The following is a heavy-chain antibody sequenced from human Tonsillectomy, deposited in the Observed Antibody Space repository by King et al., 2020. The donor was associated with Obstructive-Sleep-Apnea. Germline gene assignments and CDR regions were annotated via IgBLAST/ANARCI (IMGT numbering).Heavy chain of an antibody. CDR1: GFTFSSYA. V-gene: IGHV3-30*04. CDR3: ASTWSGAVAVAGPYYYGMDV. CDR2: ISYDGSNK. D-gene: IGHD6-19*01. Sequence: VQLVESGGGVVQPGRSLRLSCAASGFTFSSYAMHWVRQAPGKGLEWVAVISYDGSNKYYADSVKGRFTISRDNSKNTLYLQMNSLRAEDTAVYYCASTWSGAVAVAGPYYYGMDVWGQGTTVTVSS. J-gene: IGHJ6*02.